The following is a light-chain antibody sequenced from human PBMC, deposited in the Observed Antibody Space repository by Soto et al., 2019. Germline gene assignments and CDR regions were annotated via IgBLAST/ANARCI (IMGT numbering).Light chain of an antibody. CDR1: QSLVYRNGNTY. J-gene: IGKJ2*01. V-gene: IGKV2-30*01. CDR3: MQGTQWPYT. Sequence: DVVLTQSPLSLPVTLGQPASISCKSSQSLVYRNGNTYLSWFQQRPGQSPRPLIYEVSNRDSGVPDGFSGSGSGTDFTLKISGVEAEDVGVYYCMQGTQWPYTFGQGTKLEIK. CDR2: EVS.